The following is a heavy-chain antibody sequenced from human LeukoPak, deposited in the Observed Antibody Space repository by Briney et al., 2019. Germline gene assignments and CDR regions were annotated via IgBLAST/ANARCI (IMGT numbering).Heavy chain of an antibody. Sequence: GASVKVSCMASGGTLSSYTISWVRQAPGQRLEWMGRIIPILGIANYAQKFQGRVTITADKSTSTAYMELSSLRSEDTAVYYCARDWYDFWSGQKEYGMDVWGQGTTVTVSS. CDR2: IIPILGIA. CDR3: ARDWYDFWSGQKEYGMDV. D-gene: IGHD3-3*01. J-gene: IGHJ6*02. CDR1: GGTLSSYT. V-gene: IGHV1-69*04.